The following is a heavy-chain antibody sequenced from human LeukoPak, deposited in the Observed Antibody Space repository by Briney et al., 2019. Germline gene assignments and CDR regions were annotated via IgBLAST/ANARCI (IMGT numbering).Heavy chain of an antibody. CDR2: IYSGGST. CDR1: GFTFSNYG. CDR3: ARGNGDPDAFDI. J-gene: IGHJ3*02. V-gene: IGHV3-53*01. D-gene: IGHD2-8*01. Sequence: GGSLRLSCAASGFTFSNYGMNWVRQAPGKGLEWVSVIYSGGSTYYADSVKGRFTISRDNSKNTLYLQMNSLRAEDAAVYYCARGNGDPDAFDIWGQGTMVTVSS.